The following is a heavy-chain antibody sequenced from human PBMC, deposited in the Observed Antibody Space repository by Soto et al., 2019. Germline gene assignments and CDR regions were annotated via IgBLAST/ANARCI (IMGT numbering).Heavy chain of an antibody. CDR3: ARVLTTVTNTFDY. V-gene: IGHV4-34*01. CDR2: INHSGST. CDR1: GGSFSGYY. D-gene: IGHD4-17*01. Sequence: SETLSLTCAVYGGSFSGYYWSWIRQPPGKGLEWIGEINHSGSTNYNPSLKSRVTISVDTSKNQFSLKLSSVTAADTAVYYCARVLTTVTNTFDYWGQGTLVTVSS. J-gene: IGHJ4*02.